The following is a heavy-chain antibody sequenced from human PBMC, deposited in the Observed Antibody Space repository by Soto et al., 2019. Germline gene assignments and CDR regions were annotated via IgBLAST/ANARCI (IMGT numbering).Heavy chain of an antibody. CDR1: GGSISSYY. V-gene: IGHV4-59*01. Sequence: SETLSLTCTVSGGSISSYYWSWIRQPPGKGLEWIGYIYYSGSTNYNPSLKSRVTISVDTSKNQFSLKLSSVTAADTAVYYCARDFGYCSGGSCYNWFDPWGQGTLVTVSS. D-gene: IGHD2-15*01. CDR3: ARDFGYCSGGSCYNWFDP. J-gene: IGHJ5*02. CDR2: IYYSGST.